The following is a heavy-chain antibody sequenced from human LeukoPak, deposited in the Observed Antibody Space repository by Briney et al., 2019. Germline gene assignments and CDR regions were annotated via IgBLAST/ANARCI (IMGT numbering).Heavy chain of an antibody. CDR2: IIPIFGTA. D-gene: IGHD3-3*01. Sequence: WASVKVSCKVSGGTFSSYAISWVRQAPGQGLEWMGGIIPIFGTANYAQKFQGRVTITADESTSTAYMELSSLRSEDTAVYYCARASPYYDYFDYWGQGTLVTVSS. J-gene: IGHJ4*02. CDR3: ARASPYYDYFDY. CDR1: GGTFSSYA. V-gene: IGHV1-69*13.